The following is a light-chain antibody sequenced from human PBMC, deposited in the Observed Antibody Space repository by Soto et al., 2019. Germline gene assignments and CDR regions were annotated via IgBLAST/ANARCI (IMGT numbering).Light chain of an antibody. CDR1: SSDIEIYKL. J-gene: IGLJ1*01. Sequence: QSALSQPASVSVSPGLSINISCTRNSSDIEIYKLVSWYQQHPGKAPKLMIYEVSKRPSGVSNRFSGSKSGNTASLTISVLQAEDEADYHCCSYAGSSTFYVFGTGTKVTVL. V-gene: IGLV2-23*02. CDR3: CSYAGSSTFYV. CDR2: EVS.